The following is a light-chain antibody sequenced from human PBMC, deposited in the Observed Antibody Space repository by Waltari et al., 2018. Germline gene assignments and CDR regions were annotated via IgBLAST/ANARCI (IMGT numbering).Light chain of an antibody. Sequence: QSVLTQQPSVSGAPGQRVTTSCTGGSSNIGAGYVVHCYQHLPGTAPKLPLSGDNNRPSGVPDRFSGSKSGTSASLAITGLQAEDEADYYCQSYDISRFGSVFGGGTKLTVL. CDR3: QSYDISRFGSV. V-gene: IGLV1-40*01. CDR2: GDN. J-gene: IGLJ2*01. CDR1: SSNIGAGYV.